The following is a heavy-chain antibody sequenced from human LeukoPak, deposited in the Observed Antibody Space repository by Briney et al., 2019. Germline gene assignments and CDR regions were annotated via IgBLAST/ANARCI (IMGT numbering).Heavy chain of an antibody. CDR1: GGSISSSSYY. CDR2: IYYSGST. D-gene: IGHD3-9*01. J-gene: IGHJ5*02. CDR3: ARHSLTGYNWFDP. Sequence: PSETLSLTCTVSGGSISSSSYYWGWIRQPPGKGLEWIGSIYYSGSTYYNPSLKSRVTISVDTSKNQFSLKLSSVTAADTAVYYCARHSLTGYNWFDPWGQGTLVTVSS. V-gene: IGHV4-39*01.